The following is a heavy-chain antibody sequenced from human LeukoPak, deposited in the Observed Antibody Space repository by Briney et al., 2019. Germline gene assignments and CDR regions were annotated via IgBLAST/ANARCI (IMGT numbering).Heavy chain of an antibody. D-gene: IGHD5-18*01. CDR2: IYHSGST. CDR1: GDSISSHYW. CDR3: ARKGYTYGTFDY. J-gene: IGHJ4*02. V-gene: IGHV4-4*02. Sequence: SDTLSLTCAVSGDSISSHYWWSWVRHPPGKGLEWSGEIYHSGSTNYNPSLKSRVTISVDKSKNQFSLKLTSLTAADTAVYYCARKGYTYGTFDYWGLGTLVTVSS.